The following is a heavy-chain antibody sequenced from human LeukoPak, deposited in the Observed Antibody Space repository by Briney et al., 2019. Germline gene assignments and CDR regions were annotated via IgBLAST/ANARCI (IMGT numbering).Heavy chain of an antibody. V-gene: IGHV3-23*01. CDR2: ISGSGGST. CDR3: ARTGEWELPYAFDI. D-gene: IGHD1-26*01. Sequence: PGGSLRLSCAASGFTFSSYAMSWVRQAPGKGLEWVSAISGSGGSTYYADSVKGRFTISRDNSKNTIYLQMNSLRGEDTAVYYCARTGEWELPYAFDIWGQGTMVTVSS. CDR1: GFTFSSYA. J-gene: IGHJ3*02.